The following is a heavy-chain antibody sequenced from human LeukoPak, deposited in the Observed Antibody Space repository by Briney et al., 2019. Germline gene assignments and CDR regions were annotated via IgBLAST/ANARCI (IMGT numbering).Heavy chain of an antibody. V-gene: IGHV3-23*01. Sequence: PGGSLRLSCAASGFTFSSYAMSWVRQAPGKGLEWVSAISGSGGSTYYADSVKGRFTISRDNSKNTLYLQMNSLRAEDTAVYYCARAHGGPSGGIFDYWGQGTLVTVSS. D-gene: IGHD2-15*01. CDR1: GFTFSSYA. CDR2: ISGSGGST. J-gene: IGHJ4*02. CDR3: ARAHGGPSGGIFDY.